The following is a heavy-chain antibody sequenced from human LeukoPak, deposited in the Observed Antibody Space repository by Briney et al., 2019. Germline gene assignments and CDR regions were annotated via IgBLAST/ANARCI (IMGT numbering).Heavy chain of an antibody. CDR2: INPNSGGT. D-gene: IGHD6-19*01. J-gene: IGHJ3*02. CDR3: ARDLAVAGRDAFDI. V-gene: IGHV1-2*02. Sequence: ASVKVSCKASGYTFTGYYMHWVRQAPGQGLEWMGWINPNSGGTNYAQKFQGRVTMIRDTSISTAYMELSRLRSDDTAVYYCARDLAVAGRDAFDIWGQGTMVTVSS. CDR1: GYTFTGYY.